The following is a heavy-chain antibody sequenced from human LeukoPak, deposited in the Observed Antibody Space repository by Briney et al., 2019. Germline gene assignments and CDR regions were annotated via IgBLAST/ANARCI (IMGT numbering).Heavy chain of an antibody. J-gene: IGHJ5*02. D-gene: IGHD4-17*01. CDR2: IWYDGSNK. CDR1: GFTFSSYG. Sequence: GGSLRLSCAASGFTFSSYGTHWVRQAPGKGLEWVAVIWYDGSNKYYADSVKGRFTISRDNSKNTLYLQMNSLRAEDTAVYYCAREGYGDPSWFDPWGQGTLVTVSS. CDR3: AREGYGDPSWFDP. V-gene: IGHV3-33*01.